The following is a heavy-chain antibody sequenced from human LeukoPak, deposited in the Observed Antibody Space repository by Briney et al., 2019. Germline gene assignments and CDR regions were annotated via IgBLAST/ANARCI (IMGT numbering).Heavy chain of an antibody. CDR3: ARDGTRFWSGYPSY. D-gene: IGHD3-3*01. CDR2: INPNSGGT. Sequence: GASVKVSCKASGYTFTGYYMHWVRQAPGQGLEWMGWINPNSGGTNYAQKFQGRVTMTRDTSISTAYMELSRLRSDDTAVYYCARDGTRFWSGYPSYWGQGTLVTVSS. CDR1: GYTFTGYY. V-gene: IGHV1-2*02. J-gene: IGHJ4*02.